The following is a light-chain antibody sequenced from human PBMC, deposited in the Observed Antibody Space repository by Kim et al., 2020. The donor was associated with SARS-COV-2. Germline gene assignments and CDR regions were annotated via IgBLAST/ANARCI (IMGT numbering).Light chain of an antibody. CDR1: QGIRNY. V-gene: IGKV1-9*01. J-gene: IGKJ1*01. Sequence: DIQLTKSPSFLSTSIGDRVTITCRASQGIRNYLAWYQQRPGQAPKLLIYAASTLQSWVPSRFSGSGSGTEFTLTISSLQPEDFATYYCQQLNSFPRTFGQGTKVDIK. CDR3: QQLNSFPRT. CDR2: AAS.